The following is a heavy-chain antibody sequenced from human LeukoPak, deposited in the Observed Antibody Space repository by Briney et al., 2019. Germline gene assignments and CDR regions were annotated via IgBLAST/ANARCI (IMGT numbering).Heavy chain of an antibody. V-gene: IGHV1-69*13. CDR3: ARDKGGVIRPLDP. CDR2: IIPIFGTA. CDR1: GYTFTSYY. D-gene: IGHD3-10*01. J-gene: IGHJ5*02. Sequence: SVKVSCKASGYTFTSYYMHWVRQAPGQGLEWMGGIIPIFGTANYAQKFQGRVTITADESTSTAYMELSSLRSEDTAVYYCARDKGGVIRPLDPWGQGTLVTVSS.